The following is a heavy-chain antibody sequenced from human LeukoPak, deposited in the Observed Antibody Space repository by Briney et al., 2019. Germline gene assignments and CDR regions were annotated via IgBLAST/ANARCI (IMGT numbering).Heavy chain of an antibody. J-gene: IGHJ3*02. Sequence: PGGSLRLSCAASGFTFSSYAMSWVRQAPGKGLEWVSFTDTSGNYIYYGYSVKGRFTISRDNARNLLFLQMNGLRAEDTAVYYCARGRSITLLRGVAMSDGFDIWGQGAMVAVSS. V-gene: IGHV3-21*06. CDR3: ARGRSITLLRGVAMSDGFDI. CDR2: TDTSGNYI. D-gene: IGHD3-10*01. CDR1: GFTFSSYA.